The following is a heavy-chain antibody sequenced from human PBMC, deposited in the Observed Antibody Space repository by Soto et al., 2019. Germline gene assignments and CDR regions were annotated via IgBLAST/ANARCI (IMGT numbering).Heavy chain of an antibody. Sequence: SETLCLTCAVSSVSISRSNWWSWVRHPPGKGLEWIGEIYHSVSTNYNPSLKSRVTISVDKSKNQFSLKLSSVTAADTAVYYCARNGDMVRRVSAGDAFDIWGQGTMVTVSS. V-gene: IGHV4-4*02. CDR3: ARNGDMVRRVSAGDAFDI. CDR1: SVSISRSNW. J-gene: IGHJ3*02. CDR2: IYHSVST. D-gene: IGHD3-10*01.